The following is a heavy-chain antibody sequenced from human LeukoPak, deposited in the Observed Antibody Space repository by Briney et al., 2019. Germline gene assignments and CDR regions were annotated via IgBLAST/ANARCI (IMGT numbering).Heavy chain of an antibody. D-gene: IGHD6-13*01. CDR3: ARGYFSSWYINWFDP. J-gene: IGHJ5*02. CDR2: INHRGST. V-gene: IGHV4-34*01. CDR1: GGSFSGYY. Sequence: SETLSLTCAIYGGSFSGYYWSWIRQPPGEGLEWIGEINHRGSTNYNPSLKSRVTISVDTSRNSFSLELSSVTAADTAVYYCARGYFSSWYINWFDPWGQGTLVTVSS.